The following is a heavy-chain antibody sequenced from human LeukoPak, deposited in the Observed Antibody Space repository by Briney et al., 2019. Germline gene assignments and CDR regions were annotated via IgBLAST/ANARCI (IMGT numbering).Heavy chain of an antibody. CDR3: ARFSSGGSWGYAFDI. Sequence: SETLSLTCTVSGASVSSGSYYWSWIRQPPGKGLEWIGYIYYSGSTNYNPSLKSRVTISVDTSKNQFSLKLSSVTAADTAVYYCARFSSGGSWGYAFDIWGQGTMVTVSS. J-gene: IGHJ3*02. CDR1: GASVSSGSYY. V-gene: IGHV4-61*01. D-gene: IGHD2-15*01. CDR2: IYYSGST.